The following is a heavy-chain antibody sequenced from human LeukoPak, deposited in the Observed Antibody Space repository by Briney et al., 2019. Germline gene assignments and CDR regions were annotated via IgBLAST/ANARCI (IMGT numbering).Heavy chain of an antibody. CDR2: IKSKTDGGTT. V-gene: IGHV3-15*01. D-gene: IGHD6-19*01. CDR3: TSLSSGWYRADY. Sequence: GGSLRLSCAASGFTFSNAWMSWVRQAPGKGLEWVGRIKSKTDGGTTDYAAPVKGRFTISSDDSKNTLYLQMNSLKTEDTAVYYCTSLSSGWYRADYWGQGTLVTVSS. J-gene: IGHJ4*02. CDR1: GFTFSNAW.